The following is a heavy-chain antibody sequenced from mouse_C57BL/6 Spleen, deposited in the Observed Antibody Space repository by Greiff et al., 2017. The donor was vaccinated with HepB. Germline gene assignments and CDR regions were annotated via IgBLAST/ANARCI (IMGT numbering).Heavy chain of an antibody. CDR2: ISYDGSN. CDR3: ARGLVFDY. D-gene: IGHD2-2*01. Sequence: EVQLQQSGPGLVKPSQSLSLTCSVTGYSITSGYYWNWIRQFPGNKLEWMGYISYDGSNNYNPSLKNRISLTRYTSKNQVFLKLNSVTTEDTATYYCARGLVFDYWGQGTTLTVSS. V-gene: IGHV3-6*01. J-gene: IGHJ2*01. CDR1: GYSITSGYY.